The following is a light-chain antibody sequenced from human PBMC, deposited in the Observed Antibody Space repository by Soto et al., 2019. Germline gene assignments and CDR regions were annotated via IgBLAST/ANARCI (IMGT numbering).Light chain of an antibody. CDR3: QQYDVSPPIT. Sequence: IVMTQSPRTLSLSPGERATLSCRASQPINNNYVAWYQQKPGQAPSLLIYGASTRATGIPARFSGSGSGTNFTLTISRLEPEDYAVYYCQQYDVSPPITFGQGTRLEIK. J-gene: IGKJ5*01. CDR1: QPINNNY. V-gene: IGKV3-20*01. CDR2: GAS.